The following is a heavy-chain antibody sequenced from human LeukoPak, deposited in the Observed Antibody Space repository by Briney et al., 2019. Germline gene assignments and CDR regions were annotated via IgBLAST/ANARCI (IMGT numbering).Heavy chain of an antibody. CDR3: ASYVGATTVYFDY. Sequence: PGGSLRLSCAASGFTFSSYSMNWVRQAPGKGLEWVSSISSSSSYIYYADSVKGRFTISRDNAKNSLYLQMSSLRAEDTAVYYCASYVGATTVYFDYWGQGTLVTVSS. J-gene: IGHJ4*02. CDR1: GFTFSSYS. CDR2: ISSSSSYI. D-gene: IGHD1-26*01. V-gene: IGHV3-21*01.